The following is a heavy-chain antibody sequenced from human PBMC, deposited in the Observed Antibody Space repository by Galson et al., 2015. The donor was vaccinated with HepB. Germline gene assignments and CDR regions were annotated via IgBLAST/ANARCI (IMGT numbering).Heavy chain of an antibody. V-gene: IGHV3-23*01. CDR2: ISGSGGST. D-gene: IGHD4-17*01. J-gene: IGHJ4*02. CDR3: AKDREGGDYGVFDY. Sequence: SLRLSCAASGFTFSVYAMGWVRQAPGKGLEWVSAISGSGGSTYYADSVKGRFTISRDNSKNTLYLQMNSLRAEDTAVYYCAKDREGGDYGVFDYWGQGTLVTVSS. CDR1: GFTFSVYA.